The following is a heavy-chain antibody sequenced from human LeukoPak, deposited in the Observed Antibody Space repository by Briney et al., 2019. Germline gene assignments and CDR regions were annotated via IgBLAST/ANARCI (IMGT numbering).Heavy chain of an antibody. Sequence: AETLCLTCTVSGYTISSYYWSWIRQPAGKGLEWVGCICNGGSTNYNAYFMSRVTISVSEYKNQFSLKLNSVTAADTAIYYCARAQIAVNLYYFDYWGQGTLVTVSS. CDR2: ICNGGST. V-gene: IGHV4-4*07. CDR1: GYTISSYY. D-gene: IGHD6-19*01. CDR3: ARAQIAVNLYYFDY. J-gene: IGHJ4*02.